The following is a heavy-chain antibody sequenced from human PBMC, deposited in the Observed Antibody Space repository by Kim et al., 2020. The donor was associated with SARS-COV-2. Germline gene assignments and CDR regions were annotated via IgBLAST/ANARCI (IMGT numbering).Heavy chain of an antibody. V-gene: IGHV4-39*01. Sequence: SETLSLTCTVSKDSIGGNSYYWGWIPQPKGKGLEWIGSVYFNGSPYYSPSLRGRVTFSVDTSKNQFFLKISSVTASDTAVYYCARHGSVWFGVANEFDYWGHVTLVTVSS. J-gene: IGHJ4*03. CDR1: KDSIGGNSYY. CDR2: VYFNGSP. CDR3: ARHGSVWFGVANEFDY. D-gene: IGHD3-10*01.